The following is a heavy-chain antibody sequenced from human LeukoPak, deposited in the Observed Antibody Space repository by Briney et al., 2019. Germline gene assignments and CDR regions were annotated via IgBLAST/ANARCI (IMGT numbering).Heavy chain of an antibody. V-gene: IGHV4-38-2*02. CDR2: IYYSGST. J-gene: IGHJ4*02. CDR1: GYSISSGYY. D-gene: IGHD3-16*01. CDR3: ARRLSWGRFY. Sequence: SETLSLTCTVSGYSISSGYYWGWIRQPPGKGLEWIGSIYYSGSTYYNPSLKSRVTISVDTPKNQFSLKLSSVTAADTAVYYCARRLSWGRFYWGQGTLVTVSS.